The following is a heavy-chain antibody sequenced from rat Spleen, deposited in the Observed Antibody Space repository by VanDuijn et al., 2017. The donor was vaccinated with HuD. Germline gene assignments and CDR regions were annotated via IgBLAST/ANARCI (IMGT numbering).Heavy chain of an antibody. Sequence: EVQLQESGPGLVKPSQSLSLTCSVTGYSITSNYWGWIRKFPGNKLEWMGYINSAGSTNYNPSLKSRISITRDTSRNHFFLQVNSVTTEDTATYYCARSDGTHYYLPFANWGQGTVVTVSS. D-gene: IGHD1-12*02. CDR2: INSAGST. J-gene: IGHJ3*01. CDR3: ARSDGTHYYLPFAN. V-gene: IGHV3-3*01. CDR1: GYSITSNY.